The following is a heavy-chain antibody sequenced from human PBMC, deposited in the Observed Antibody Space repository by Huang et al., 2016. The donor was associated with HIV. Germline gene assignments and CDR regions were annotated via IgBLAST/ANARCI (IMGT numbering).Heavy chain of an antibody. CDR1: RFTFSKFA. D-gene: IGHD3-22*01. J-gene: IGHJ3*02. V-gene: IGHV3-30*18. CDR3: TKGHYYDTNGYVAFDI. CDR2: ISYDGSSK. Sequence: QVQLVESGGGVVRPGRSLRLSCAASRFTFSKFAMHWVRQATGKGVDGMAVISYDGSSKHYADAVTGRRTISRDNSNNTLYLQMNSLTVEDTAVYYCTKGHYYDTNGYVAFDIWGQGTMVTVSS.